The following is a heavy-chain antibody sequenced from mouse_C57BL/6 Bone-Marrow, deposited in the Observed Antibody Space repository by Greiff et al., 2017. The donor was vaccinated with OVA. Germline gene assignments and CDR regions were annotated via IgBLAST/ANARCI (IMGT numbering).Heavy chain of an antibody. V-gene: IGHV14-4*01. Sequence: AQLQQSGAELVRPGASVKLSCTASGFNIKDDYMHWVKQRPEQGLEWIGWIDPENGDTEYASKFQGKATITADTSSNTAYLQLSSLTSEDTAVYYCTTCITTVVARAYWGQGTLVTVSA. J-gene: IGHJ3*01. D-gene: IGHD1-1*01. CDR2: IDPENGDT. CDR1: GFNIKDDY. CDR3: TTCITTVVARAY.